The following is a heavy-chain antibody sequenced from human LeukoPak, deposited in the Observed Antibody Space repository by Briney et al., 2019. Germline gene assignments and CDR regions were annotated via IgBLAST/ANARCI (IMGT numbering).Heavy chain of an antibody. V-gene: IGHV4-59*01. Sequence: SETLSLTCTVSGGSISSYYWSWIRQPPGKGLERIGYIYYSGSTNYNPSLKSRVTISVDTSKNQFSLKLSSVTAADTAVYYCARFYSSVLDYWGQGTLVTVSS. CDR1: GGSISSYY. CDR2: IYYSGST. J-gene: IGHJ4*02. D-gene: IGHD6-19*01. CDR3: ARFYSSVLDY.